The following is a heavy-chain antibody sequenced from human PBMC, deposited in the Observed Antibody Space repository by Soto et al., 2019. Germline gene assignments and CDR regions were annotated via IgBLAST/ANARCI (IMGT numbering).Heavy chain of an antibody. V-gene: IGHV6-1*01. CDR3: ARSEEDSDYYYYGMDV. J-gene: IGHJ6*02. CDR1: GDTVSSNSVA. D-gene: IGHD2-15*01. CDR2: TYYRSRWYS. Sequence: SQTLSLTCVGSGDTVSSNSVAWNWVRQSPSRGLEWLGRTYYRSRWYSDYAVSVRSRIDINADTSKNQVSLQLNSVTPEDTAVYYCARSEEDSDYYYYGMDVWGQGTTLTVS.